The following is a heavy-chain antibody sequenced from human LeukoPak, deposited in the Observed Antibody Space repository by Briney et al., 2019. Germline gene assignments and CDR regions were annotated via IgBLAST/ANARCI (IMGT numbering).Heavy chain of an antibody. CDR1: GFTFSSYW. CDR3: AGGIAAARFDY. J-gene: IGHJ4*02. V-gene: IGHV3-7*01. D-gene: IGHD6-13*01. CDR2: IKQDGSEK. Sequence: GGSLRLSCAASGFTFSSYWMSWVRRAPGKGLEWVTNIKQDGSEKYYVDSVKGRFTISRDNAKNSLYLQMNSLRAEDTAVYYCAGGIAAARFDYWGQGTLVTVSS.